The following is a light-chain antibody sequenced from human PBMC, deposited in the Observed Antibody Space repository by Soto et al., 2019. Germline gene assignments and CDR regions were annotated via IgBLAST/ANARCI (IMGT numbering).Light chain of an antibody. CDR2: GAS. CDR3: QQNGSSVLT. Sequence: EILLTQSPGTLSLSPGERATLSCRASQSVSSSYLAWYQQKPGQAPRLLIYGASSRATGIPDRFSGSGSGTDFSLTISRLEPEVVAVYYRQQNGSSVLTFGGGTKVDIK. CDR1: QSVSSSY. V-gene: IGKV3-20*01. J-gene: IGKJ4*01.